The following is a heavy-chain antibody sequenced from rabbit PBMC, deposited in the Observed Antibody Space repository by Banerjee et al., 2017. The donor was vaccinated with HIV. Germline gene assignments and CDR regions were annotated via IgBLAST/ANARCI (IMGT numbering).Heavy chain of an antibody. V-gene: IGHV1S45*01. CDR3: ARGIGGVGNYNYADL. CDR1: GFDFSSYYW. CDR2: IYTSSGST. J-gene: IGHJ4*01. D-gene: IGHD1-1*01. Sequence: QEQLVESGGGLVQPGGSLKLSCKASGFDFSSYYWICWVRQAPGKGLEWIACIYTSSGSTWYASWAKGRFTISKTSSTTVTLQMTGPTAADTATYFCARGIGGVGNYNYADLWGPGTLVTVS.